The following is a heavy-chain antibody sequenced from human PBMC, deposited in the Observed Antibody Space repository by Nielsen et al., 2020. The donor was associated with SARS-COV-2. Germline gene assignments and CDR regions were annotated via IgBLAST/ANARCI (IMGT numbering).Heavy chain of an antibody. CDR2: INYGDSII. Sequence: GESLKISCAASGFTFSSYAMHWVRQAPGKGLEWVSYINYGDSIIWYADSVKGRFTISRDNAKDLLYLQMNNLRADDTALYFCARGQFSGEYGRGACDIGGQGTTVTVSS. CDR3: ARGQFSGEYGRGACDI. D-gene: IGHD1-26*01. V-gene: IGHV3-48*03. CDR1: GFTFSSYA. J-gene: IGHJ3*02.